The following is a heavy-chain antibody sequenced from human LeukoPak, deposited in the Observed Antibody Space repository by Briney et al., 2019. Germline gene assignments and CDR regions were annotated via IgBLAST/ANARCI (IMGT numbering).Heavy chain of an antibody. CDR3: ARGGVHDSSGYYLDAFDI. D-gene: IGHD3-22*01. Sequence: PSETLSLTCTVSGGSISSYYWSWIRQPPGKGLEWIGYIYYSGSTNYNPSLKSRVTISVDTSKNQFSLKLSSVTAADTAVYYCARGGVHDSSGYYLDAFDIWGQGTMVTVSS. CDR2: IYYSGST. V-gene: IGHV4-59*01. J-gene: IGHJ3*02. CDR1: GGSISSYY.